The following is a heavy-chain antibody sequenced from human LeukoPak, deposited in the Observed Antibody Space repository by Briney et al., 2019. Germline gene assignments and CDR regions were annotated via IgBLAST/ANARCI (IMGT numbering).Heavy chain of an antibody. J-gene: IGHJ6*03. D-gene: IGHD3-10*01. V-gene: IGHV1-2*02. Sequence: ASVKVSCKASGYTFTGYYMHWVRQAPGQGLEWMGWINPNSGGTNYAQKFQGRVTMTRDTSISTAYMELSRLRSDDTAVYYCARVSGGDYYYYYMDVWGKGTTVTVSS. CDR1: GYTFTGYY. CDR2: INPNSGGT. CDR3: ARVSGGDYYYYYMDV.